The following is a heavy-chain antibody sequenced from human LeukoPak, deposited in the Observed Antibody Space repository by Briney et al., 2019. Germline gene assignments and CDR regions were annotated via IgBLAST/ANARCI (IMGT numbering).Heavy chain of an antibody. V-gene: IGHV1-18*01. Sequence: ASVKVSCKASGYTFTNYGISWVRQAPGQGREWMGWISAYNGNTKYAQKFQDRVTMTTDTSTSTAYMELRSLRSDDTAVYYCARDRGYCDGGSCYLFDSWGQGTLVTVSS. CDR2: ISAYNGNT. D-gene: IGHD2-15*01. CDR1: GYTFTNYG. CDR3: ARDRGYCDGGSCYLFDS. J-gene: IGHJ4*02.